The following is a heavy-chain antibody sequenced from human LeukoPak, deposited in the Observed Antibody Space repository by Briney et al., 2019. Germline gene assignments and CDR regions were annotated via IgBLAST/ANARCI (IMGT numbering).Heavy chain of an antibody. CDR1: GFIFSDYY. D-gene: IGHD6-13*01. Sequence: PGGSLRLSCAASGFIFSDYYMGWVRQAPGKGLEWVSYISNKGSSSTIYYADSVKGRFTISRDDAQNSLYLQMNSLRADDTAVYYCAKDILAAGLFFDYWGQGILVTVSS. CDR3: AKDILAAGLFFDY. J-gene: IGHJ4*02. V-gene: IGHV3-11*01. CDR2: ISNKGSSSTI.